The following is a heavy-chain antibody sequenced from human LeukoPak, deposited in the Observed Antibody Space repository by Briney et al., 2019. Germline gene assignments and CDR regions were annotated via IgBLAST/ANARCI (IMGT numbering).Heavy chain of an antibody. J-gene: IGHJ4*02. CDR3: SRRISGRHYSNFYRSSFDS. CDR1: GYSISSYY. V-gene: IGHV4-34*01. CDR2: INHNRST. D-gene: IGHD4-11*01. Sequence: SETLSLTCTVSGYSISSYYWSWFRQPPPKGLEWIVEINHNRSTNYNPSLKSRGTISVETSKNNFSPMMSSFVAADTAAYYCSRRISGRHYSNFYRSSFDSWGQGTLVTVSS.